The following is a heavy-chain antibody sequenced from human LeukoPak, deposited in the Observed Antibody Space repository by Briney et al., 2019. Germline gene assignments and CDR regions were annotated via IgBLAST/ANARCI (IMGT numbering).Heavy chain of an antibody. V-gene: IGHV3-7*04. Sequence: GGSLRLSCAASGFTFSSYGMHWVRQAPGRGLEWVANIKQDGSEKYYVDSVKGRFTISRDNAKNSLYLQMNSLRAEDTAVYYCARDNCFDYWGQGTLVTVSS. CDR2: IKQDGSEK. J-gene: IGHJ4*02. CDR1: GFTFSSYG. CDR3: ARDNCFDY.